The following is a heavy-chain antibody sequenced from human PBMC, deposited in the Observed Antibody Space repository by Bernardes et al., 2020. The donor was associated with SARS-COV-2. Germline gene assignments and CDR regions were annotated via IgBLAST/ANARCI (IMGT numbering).Heavy chain of an antibody. Sequence: SETLSLTCTVSGGSISSSSYYWGWIRQPPGKGLEWIGSIYYSGSTYYNPSLKSRVTISVDTSKNQFSLKLSSVTAADTAVYYCARACPYSSSWYCGAGFDYWGQGTLVTVSS. CDR2: IYYSGST. CDR1: GGSISSSSYY. CDR3: ARACPYSSSWYCGAGFDY. D-gene: IGHD6-13*01. V-gene: IGHV4-39*07. J-gene: IGHJ4*02.